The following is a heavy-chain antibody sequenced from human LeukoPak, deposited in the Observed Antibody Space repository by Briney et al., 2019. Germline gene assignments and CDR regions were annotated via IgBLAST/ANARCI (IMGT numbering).Heavy chain of an antibody. CDR1: GFGFSSYG. V-gene: IGHV3-30*18. J-gene: IGHJ4*02. CDR3: AKVWEAYCGGDCFSPFDY. CDR2: ISYDGSNK. D-gene: IGHD2-21*02. Sequence: GGSLRLSCAASGFGFSSYGMHWVRQAPGKGLEWVAVISYDGSNKYYADSVKGRFTISRDNSKETLNLQMNSLRAEDTAIYYCAKVWEAYCGGDCFSPFDYWGQGTLVTVSS.